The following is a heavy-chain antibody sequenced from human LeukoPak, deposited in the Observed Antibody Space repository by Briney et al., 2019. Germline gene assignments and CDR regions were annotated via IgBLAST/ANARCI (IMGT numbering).Heavy chain of an antibody. Sequence: PGGSLRLSCAASGFTFSSYGMSWIRQAPGKGLEWVSYISSSGSTIYYADSVKGRFTISRDNAKNSLYLQMNSLRAEDTAVYYCARGARVLRHLVVWGQGTLVTVSS. CDR3: ARGARVLRHLVV. J-gene: IGHJ4*02. CDR2: ISSSGSTI. D-gene: IGHD3-9*01. V-gene: IGHV3-11*01. CDR1: GFTFSSYG.